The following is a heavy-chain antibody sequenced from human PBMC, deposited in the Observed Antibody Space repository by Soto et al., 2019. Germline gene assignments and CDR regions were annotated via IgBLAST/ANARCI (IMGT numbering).Heavy chain of an antibody. CDR1: GYTFTSYY. J-gene: IGHJ6*02. D-gene: IGHD5-18*01. CDR2: INPNSGGT. CDR3: ARGTAMAGALKCGMDV. Sequence: ASVKVSCKASGYTFTSYYMHWVRQAPGQGLEWMGWINPNSGGTNYAQKFQGWVTMTRDTSISTAYMELSRLRSDDTAVYYCARGTAMAGALKCGMDVWGQGTTVTVSS. V-gene: IGHV1-2*04.